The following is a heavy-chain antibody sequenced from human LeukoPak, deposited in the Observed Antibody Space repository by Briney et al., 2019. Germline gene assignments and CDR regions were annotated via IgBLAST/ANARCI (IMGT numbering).Heavy chain of an antibody. J-gene: IGHJ5*02. CDR1: GGSISSYY. CDR2: IYYSGST. Sequence: PSETLSLTCTVSGGSISSYYWSWIRQPPGKGLEWIGYIYYSGSTNYNPSVKSRVTISVDTSKNQISLKLSSVTAADTAVYYCARSTYYDFWSGYWFDPWGREPWSPSPQ. V-gene: IGHV4-59*08. CDR3: ARSTYYDFWSGYWFDP. D-gene: IGHD3-3*01.